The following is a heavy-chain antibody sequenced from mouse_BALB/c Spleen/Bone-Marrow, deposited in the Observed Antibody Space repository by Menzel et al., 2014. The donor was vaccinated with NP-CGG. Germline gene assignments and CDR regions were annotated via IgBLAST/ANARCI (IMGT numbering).Heavy chain of an antibody. CDR3: ARGGGYDWYFDV. V-gene: IGHV5-9-1*01. CDR1: GFTFSSYA. J-gene: IGHJ1*01. D-gene: IGHD2-2*01. CDR2: ISSGGSYT. Sequence: DVMLAESGGGLVKPGGSLKLSCAASGFTFSSYAMSWVRQTPEKRLEWVATISSGGSYTYYPDSVKGRFTISRDNAKNTLYLQMSSLRSEDTAMYYCARGGGYDWYFDVWGAGTTVTVSS.